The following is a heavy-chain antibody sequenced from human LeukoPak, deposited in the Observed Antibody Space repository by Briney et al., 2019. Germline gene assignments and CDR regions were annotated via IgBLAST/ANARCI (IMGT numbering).Heavy chain of an antibody. CDR2: ISGSGGST. J-gene: IGHJ4*02. D-gene: IGHD1-26*01. Sequence: GGSLRLSCAASEFTFSNYAVSWVRQAPGKGLEWVSGISGSGGSTFYADSVRGRFTISRDNSKNTLYLQMNSLRAEDTAVYYCAKDREWGTYYRFDYWGQGTLVTVSS. CDR1: EFTFSNYA. V-gene: IGHV3-23*01. CDR3: AKDREWGTYYRFDY.